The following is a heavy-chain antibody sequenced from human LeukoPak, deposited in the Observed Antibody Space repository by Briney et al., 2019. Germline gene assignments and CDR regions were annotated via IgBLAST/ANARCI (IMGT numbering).Heavy chain of an antibody. CDR1: GGSISSGGFY. Sequence: KPSETLSLTCTVSGGSISSGGFYWSWIRQHPGKGLEWIGSIYYSGSTYYNPSLKSRVTISVDTSKNQFSLKLSSVTAADTAVYYCARVGSYYGSGIYLDYWGQGTLVTVSS. J-gene: IGHJ4*02. D-gene: IGHD3-10*01. V-gene: IGHV4-31*03. CDR2: IYYSGST. CDR3: ARVGSYYGSGIYLDY.